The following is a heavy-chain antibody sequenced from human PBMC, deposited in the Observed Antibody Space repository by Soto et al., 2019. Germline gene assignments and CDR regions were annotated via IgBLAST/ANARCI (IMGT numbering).Heavy chain of an antibody. Sequence: TSETLSLTCAVSGGSISSSNWWSWVRQPPGKGLEWIGEIYHSGSTNYNPSLKSRVTISVDKSKNQFSLKLSSVTAADTAVYYYARVPSGQSNWFDPWGQGTLVTVSS. CDR3: ARVPSGQSNWFDP. J-gene: IGHJ5*02. CDR2: IYHSGST. V-gene: IGHV4-4*02. CDR1: GGSISSSNW.